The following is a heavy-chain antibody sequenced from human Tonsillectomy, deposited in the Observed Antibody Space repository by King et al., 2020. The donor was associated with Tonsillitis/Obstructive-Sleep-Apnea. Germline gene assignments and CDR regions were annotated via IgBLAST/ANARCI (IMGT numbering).Heavy chain of an antibody. CDR1: GFTFDDYA. Sequence: EVQLVESGGGLVQSGRSLRLSCAASGFTFDDYAMYWVRQAPGKGLEWVSGISWNSGSMAYADSVKGRFTIFRDNAKNSLYLQMNSLRPEDTALYYCAKDLIKAVSGTPGDAFDIWGQGTMVTVSS. CDR3: AKDLIKAVSGTPGDAFDI. D-gene: IGHD6-13*01. J-gene: IGHJ3*02. V-gene: IGHV3-9*01. CDR2: ISWNSGSM.